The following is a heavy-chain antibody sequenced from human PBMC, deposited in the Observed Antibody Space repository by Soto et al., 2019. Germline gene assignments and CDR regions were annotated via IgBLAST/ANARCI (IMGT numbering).Heavy chain of an antibody. D-gene: IGHD3-3*01. V-gene: IGHV4-30-4*01. Sequence: SETLSLTCTVSGGSISSGDYYWSWIRQPPGKGLEWIGYIYYSGSTYYNPSLKSRVTISVDTSKNQFSLKLSSVTAADTAVYYCARGRRVLRFLGWLLWTSWFDPWGQGTLVTVSS. J-gene: IGHJ5*02. CDR2: IYYSGST. CDR1: GGSISSGDYY. CDR3: ARGRRVLRFLGWLLWTSWFDP.